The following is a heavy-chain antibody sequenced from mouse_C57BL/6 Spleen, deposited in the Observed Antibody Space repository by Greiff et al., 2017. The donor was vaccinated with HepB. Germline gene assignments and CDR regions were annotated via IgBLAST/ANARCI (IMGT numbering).Heavy chain of an antibody. D-gene: IGHD1-1*01. V-gene: IGHV1-69*01. J-gene: IGHJ2*01. CDR2: IDPSDSYT. Sequence: QVQLQQPGAELVMPGASVKLSCKASGYTFTSYWMHWVKQRPGQGLEWIGEIDPSDSYTNYNQKFKGKSTLTVDKSSSTAYMQLSSLTSDDSAVYYCARRHYGSSYTYFDYWGQGTTLTVSS. CDR3: ARRHYGSSYTYFDY. CDR1: GYTFTSYW.